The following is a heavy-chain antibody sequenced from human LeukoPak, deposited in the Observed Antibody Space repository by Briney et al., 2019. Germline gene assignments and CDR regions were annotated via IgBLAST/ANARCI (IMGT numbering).Heavy chain of an antibody. V-gene: IGHV3-23*01. CDR3: VACASASCYGDRFDP. D-gene: IGHD2-2*01. CDR2: ISATDGST. J-gene: IGHJ5*02. CDR1: GFTFASHA. Sequence: SGGSLRLSCAASGFTFASHAMTWVRQAPGKGLEWVSSISATDGSTYYADSARGRFTISRDNSKNTLFLQMNSLGAEDTALYYCVACASASCYGDRFDPWGQGTLVTVSS.